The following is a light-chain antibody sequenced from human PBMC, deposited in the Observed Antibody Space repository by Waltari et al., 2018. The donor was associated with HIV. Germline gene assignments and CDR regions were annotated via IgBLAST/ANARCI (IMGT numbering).Light chain of an antibody. CDR3: ASHAGSKDV. CDR2: DVT. CDR1: SSDVGAYNH. V-gene: IGLV2-8*01. Sequence: QSALTQPPSASGSPGQSVTISCTGTSSDVGAYNHVPWFQQHPGQAPKLMIYDVTKRPSGVPDRFSGSKSGNTASLTVSGLQAEDEADYYCASHAGSKDVFGGGTRLTVL. J-gene: IGLJ2*01.